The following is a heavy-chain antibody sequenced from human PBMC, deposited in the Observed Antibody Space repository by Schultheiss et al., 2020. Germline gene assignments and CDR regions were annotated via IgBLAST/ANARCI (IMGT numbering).Heavy chain of an antibody. CDR3: ATELSPNDY. J-gene: IGHJ4*02. V-gene: IGHV3-23*01. Sequence: ESLKISCAASGFTFSSYAVTWVRQAPGKGLEWVSRINSDGSSTSYADSVKGRFTISRDNSRDTLYLQMNSLRAEDTAVYYCATELSPNDYWGQGTLVTVSS. CDR1: GFTFSSYA. CDR2: INSDGSST.